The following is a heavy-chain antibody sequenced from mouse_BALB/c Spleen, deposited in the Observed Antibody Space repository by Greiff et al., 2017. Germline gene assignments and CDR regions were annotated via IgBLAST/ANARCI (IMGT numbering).Heavy chain of an antibody. Sequence: VNLVESGPGLVAPSQSLSITCTVSGFSLSRYSVHWVRQPPGKGLEWLGMIWGGGSTDYNSALKSRLSISKDNSKSQVFLKMNSLQTDDTAMYYCASPYYDYDAWFAYWGQGTLVTVSA. CDR2: IWGGGST. D-gene: IGHD2-4*01. J-gene: IGHJ3*01. CDR1: GFSLSRYS. V-gene: IGHV2-6-4*01. CDR3: ASPYYDYDAWFAY.